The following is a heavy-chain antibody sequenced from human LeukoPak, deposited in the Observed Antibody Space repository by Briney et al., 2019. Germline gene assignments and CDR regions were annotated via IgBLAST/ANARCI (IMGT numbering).Heavy chain of an antibody. V-gene: IGHV1-69*05. CDR1: GGTFSSYA. Sequence: WASVKVSCKASGGTFSSYAISWVRQAPGQGLEWMGGIIPIFGTANYAQKFQGRVTITTDESTSTAYMELSSLRSEDTAVYYCARDQDCGGDCYGGYYYYYMDVWGKGTTVTVSS. D-gene: IGHD2-21*01. CDR2: IIPIFGTA. J-gene: IGHJ6*03. CDR3: ARDQDCGGDCYGGYYYYYMDV.